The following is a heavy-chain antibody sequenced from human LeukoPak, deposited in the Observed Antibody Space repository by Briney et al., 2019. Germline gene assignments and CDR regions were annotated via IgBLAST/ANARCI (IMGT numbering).Heavy chain of an antibody. CDR3: AKDLGWELPAEAY. D-gene: IGHD1-26*01. CDR2: IYGSGVSI. J-gene: IGHJ4*02. Sequence: GGSLRLSCVTSGFTFEKYVMNWVRQAPGKGLEWLATIYGSGVSISYADSVKGRFTISRDNSNNTLYLQMNSLRVEDTAMYFCAKDLGWELPAEAYWGQGILVTVSS. CDR1: GFTFEKYV. V-gene: IGHV3-23*01.